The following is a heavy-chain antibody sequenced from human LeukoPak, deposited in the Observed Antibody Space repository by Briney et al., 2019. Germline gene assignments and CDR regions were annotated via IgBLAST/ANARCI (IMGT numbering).Heavy chain of an antibody. D-gene: IGHD3-16*01. CDR2: IYDHGRT. CDR3: ARGLAGRASGAVYFDL. J-gene: IGHJ2*01. V-gene: IGHV4-59*01. Sequence: SETLSLTCIVSGGSFSYLSWIRQPPGTGLEWIGIIYDHGRTEYNPSLKSRVSISVDTSKNQVSLRLNSVTPADTAVYYCARGLAGRASGAVYFDLWGRGALVTVSS. CDR1: GGSFSY.